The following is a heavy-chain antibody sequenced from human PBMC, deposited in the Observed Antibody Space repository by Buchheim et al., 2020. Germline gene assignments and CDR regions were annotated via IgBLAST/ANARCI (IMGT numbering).Heavy chain of an antibody. CDR1: GYTFSNFG. J-gene: IGHJ6*02. D-gene: IGHD5-12*01. CDR3: ARDHRYSGFDLSEDHYYGMDV. Sequence: QVQLVQSGAEVKKPGASVKVSCKSSGYTFSNFGFTWVRQAPGQGLEWMGWISGLIGNRNYAQKFQGRATRTTDTSTSTAHMELRSLSSDDTAVYYCARDHRYSGFDLSEDHYYGMDVWGQGT. V-gene: IGHV1-18*01. CDR2: ISGLIGNR.